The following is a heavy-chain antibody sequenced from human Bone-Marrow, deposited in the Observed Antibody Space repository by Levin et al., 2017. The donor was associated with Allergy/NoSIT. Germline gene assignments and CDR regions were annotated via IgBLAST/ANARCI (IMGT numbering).Heavy chain of an antibody. CDR3: ARTVGAAPSDY. D-gene: IGHD6-6*01. V-gene: IGHV3-7*01. CDR1: GFTFSDYW. Sequence: GESLKISCAASGFTFSDYWMTWVRQAPGKGPEWVANIKADGSEKYYADSVTGRFTISRDNAQNLLFLQLDYLRGDDSGIYYCARTVGAAPSDYWGQGTLVTVSS. J-gene: IGHJ4*02. CDR2: IKADGSEK.